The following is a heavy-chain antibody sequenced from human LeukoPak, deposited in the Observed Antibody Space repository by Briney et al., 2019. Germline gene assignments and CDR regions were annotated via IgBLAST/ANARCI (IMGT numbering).Heavy chain of an antibody. CDR3: AKDPGEQWLIIYYGMDV. V-gene: IGHV3-30*18. D-gene: IGHD6-19*01. CDR1: GFTFSNFG. CDR2: ISYDGSNK. Sequence: PGGSLRLSCAASGFTFSNFGMHWVRQAPGKGLEWVAIISYDGSNKFYADSVKGRFTISRDNSKTYLQMNSLRVEDTAVYYCAKDPGEQWLIIYYGMDVWGQGTTVTVSS. J-gene: IGHJ6*02.